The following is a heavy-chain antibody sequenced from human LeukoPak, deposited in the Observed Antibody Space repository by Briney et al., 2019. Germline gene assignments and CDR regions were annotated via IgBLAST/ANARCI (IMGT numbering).Heavy chain of an antibody. V-gene: IGHV1-8*01. CDR2: MNPNSGNT. CDR3: TRGRWELLTGVTWLDP. D-gene: IGHD1-26*01. Sequence: ASVKVSCKASGYTFTSYDINWVRQAPGQGLEWMGWMNPNSGNTGYAQKFQGRVTMTRNTSISTAYMELSSLRSEDTAVYYCTRGRWELLTGVTWLDPWGQGTLVTVSS. J-gene: IGHJ5*02. CDR1: GYTFTSYD.